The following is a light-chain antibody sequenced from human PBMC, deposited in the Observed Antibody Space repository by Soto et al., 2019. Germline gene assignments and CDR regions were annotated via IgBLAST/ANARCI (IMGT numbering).Light chain of an antibody. Sequence: EIVMTQSPATLSVSPGERATLSCRASQSISSDLAWYQQKPGQAPRLLFYLASTRATGIPARFSGSGSGTEFILTISSLQSEDSAVYYCQQHNNWPRTFGQGTRVEIK. V-gene: IGKV3-15*01. CDR2: LAS. CDR1: QSISSD. CDR3: QQHNNWPRT. J-gene: IGKJ1*01.